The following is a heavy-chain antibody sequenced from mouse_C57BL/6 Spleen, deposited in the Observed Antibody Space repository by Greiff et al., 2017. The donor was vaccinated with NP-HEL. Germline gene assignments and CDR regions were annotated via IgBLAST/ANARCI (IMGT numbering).Heavy chain of an antibody. CDR1: GYTFTGYW. V-gene: IGHV1-9*01. CDR3: ARGGYYGKKDWYFEG. J-gene: IGHJ1*03. Sequence: VKLLESGAELMKPGASVKLSCKATGYTFTGYWIEWVKQRPGHGLEWIGEIFPGNGSTNYNEKFKGKATFTADTSSNTAYMHISSLTTEDSAIYYCARGGYYGKKDWYFEGWGTGTTVTVAT. D-gene: IGHD2-1*01. CDR2: IFPGNGST.